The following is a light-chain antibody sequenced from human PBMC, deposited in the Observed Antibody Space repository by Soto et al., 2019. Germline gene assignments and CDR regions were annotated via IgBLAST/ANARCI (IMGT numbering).Light chain of an antibody. CDR3: QQYDNWPWT. CDR1: QSVSSS. J-gene: IGKJ1*01. Sequence: EMVMTQSPATLSVSPREKATLSCRASQSVSSSLAWYQQIPGQAPRLLIYGASTRATAIPARFSGSGSGTDFTLTISSLQSEDFAIYYCQQYDNWPWTFGQGTKVEIK. CDR2: GAS. V-gene: IGKV3-15*01.